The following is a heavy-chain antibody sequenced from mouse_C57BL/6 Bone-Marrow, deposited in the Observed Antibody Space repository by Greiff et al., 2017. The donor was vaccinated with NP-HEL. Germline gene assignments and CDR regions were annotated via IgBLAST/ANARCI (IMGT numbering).Heavy chain of an antibody. D-gene: IGHD1-1*01. Sequence: GGGLVQPKGSLKLSCAASGFSFNTYAMNWVRQAPGKGLEWVARIRSKSNNYATYYADSVKDRFTISRDDSESMLYLQMNNLKTEDTAMYYCVSFTTVVAPYYAMDYWGQGTSVTVSS. CDR3: VSFTTVVAPYYAMDY. CDR1: GFSFNTYA. CDR2: IRSKSNNYAT. J-gene: IGHJ4*01. V-gene: IGHV10-1*01.